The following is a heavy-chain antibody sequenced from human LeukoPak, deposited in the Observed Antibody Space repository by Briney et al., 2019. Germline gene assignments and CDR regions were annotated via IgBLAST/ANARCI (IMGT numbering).Heavy chain of an antibody. Sequence: ASVKFSCKASGYTFTSYDINWVRQATGQGLEWMGWMNPNSGNTGYAQKFQGRVTMTRNTSISTAYMGLSSLRSEDTAVYYCARGDSSSWFRYFDLWGRGTLVTVSS. J-gene: IGHJ2*01. CDR3: ARGDSSSWFRYFDL. CDR1: GYTFTSYD. CDR2: MNPNSGNT. D-gene: IGHD6-13*01. V-gene: IGHV1-8*01.